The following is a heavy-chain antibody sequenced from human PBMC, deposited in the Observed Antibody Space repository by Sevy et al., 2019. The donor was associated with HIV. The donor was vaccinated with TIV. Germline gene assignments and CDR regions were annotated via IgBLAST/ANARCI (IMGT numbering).Heavy chain of an antibody. CDR1: GFTFSSYG. J-gene: IGHJ3*02. D-gene: IGHD5-12*01. CDR3: AKWSMGGERWLQLGAFDI. V-gene: IGHV3-30*18. CDR2: ISYDGSNK. Sequence: GGSLRLSCAASGFTFSSYGMHWVRQAPGKGLEWVAVISYDGSNKYYGDSVKGRFTISRDNSKNTLYLQMNSLRAEDTAVYYCAKWSMGGERWLQLGAFDIWGQGTMVTVSS.